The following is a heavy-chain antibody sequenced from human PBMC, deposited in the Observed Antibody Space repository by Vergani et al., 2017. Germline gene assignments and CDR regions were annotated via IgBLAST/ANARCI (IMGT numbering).Heavy chain of an antibody. CDR2: IKSDGSIT. Sequence: EVQLVESGGGLIHPGGSLRLSCEGSGFSFSGYWMHWVRQSPEKGLVWVSRIKSDGSITNYADSVKGRFTISRDNAKNALYLEMNSLRGDDTAIYYCVRARCSCPCFMTNWCDAWGYGALVTVSS. CDR1: GFSFSGYW. V-gene: IGHV3-74*01. CDR3: VRARCSCPCFMTNWCDA. J-gene: IGHJ5*01. D-gene: IGHD2-15*01.